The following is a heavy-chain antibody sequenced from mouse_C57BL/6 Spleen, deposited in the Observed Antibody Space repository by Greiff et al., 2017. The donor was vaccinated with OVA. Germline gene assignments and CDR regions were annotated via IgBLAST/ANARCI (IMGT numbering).Heavy chain of an antibody. J-gene: IGHJ4*01. CDR3: ARKEMRGGYPYAMDY. Sequence: VQLQQPGAELVKPGASVKLSCKASGYTFTSYWMHWVKQRPGQGLEWIGMIHPNSGSTNYNEKFKSKATLTVDKSSSTAYMQLSSLTSEDSAVYYCARKEMRGGYPYAMDYWGQGTSVTVSS. V-gene: IGHV1-64*01. D-gene: IGHD2-14*01. CDR1: GYTFTSYW. CDR2: IHPNSGST.